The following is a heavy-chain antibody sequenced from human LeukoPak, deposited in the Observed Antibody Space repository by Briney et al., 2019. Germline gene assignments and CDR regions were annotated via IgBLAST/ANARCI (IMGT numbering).Heavy chain of an antibody. CDR3: ARDRGSYYYYYMDV. CDR2: IIPIFGTA. J-gene: IGHJ6*03. Sequence: GASVKVSCKASGGTFSSYAISWVRQAPGQGLKWMGGIIPIFGTANYAQKFQGRVTITADESTSTAYMELSSLRSEDTAVYYCARDRGSYYYYYMDVWGKGTTVTVSS. CDR1: GGTFSSYA. V-gene: IGHV1-69*13. D-gene: IGHD1-26*01.